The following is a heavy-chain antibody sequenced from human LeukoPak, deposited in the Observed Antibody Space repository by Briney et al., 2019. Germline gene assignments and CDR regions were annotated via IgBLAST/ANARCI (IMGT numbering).Heavy chain of an antibody. Sequence: PGGSLRLSCAASGFTFSGSAMHWVRQASGKGLEWVGRIRSKANSYATAYAASVKGRFTISRDDSKNTAHLQMNSLKTEDTAVYYCTRRIAVYGNYYGMDVWGQGTTVTVSS. CDR2: IRSKANSYAT. J-gene: IGHJ6*02. V-gene: IGHV3-73*01. CDR3: TRRIAVYGNYYGMDV. CDR1: GFTFSGSA. D-gene: IGHD6-19*01.